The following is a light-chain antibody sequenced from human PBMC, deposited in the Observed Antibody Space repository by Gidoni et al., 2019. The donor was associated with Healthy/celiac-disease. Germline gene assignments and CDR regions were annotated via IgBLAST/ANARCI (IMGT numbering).Light chain of an antibody. Sequence: QSALTQPASVSGSPGQSITISCTGTSRYVGGYNYVSWYHKHPGNAPKLMIYDVSNRPPGVSNRFSGSKSGNTASLTISGLQAEDEADYYCSSYTSSILFGGGTKLTVL. J-gene: IGLJ2*01. V-gene: IGLV2-14*01. CDR1: SRYVGGYNY. CDR2: DVS. CDR3: SSYTSSIL.